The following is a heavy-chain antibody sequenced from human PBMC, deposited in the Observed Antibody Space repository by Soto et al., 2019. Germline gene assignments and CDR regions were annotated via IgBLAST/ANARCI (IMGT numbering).Heavy chain of an antibody. Sequence: ASVKVSCKASGYTFTGHYMHWVRQAPGQGLEWMGWINPNSGGTNYAQKFQGWVTMTRDTSISTAYMELSRLRSDDTAVYYCARGYQLPRDYYYYYYMDVWGKGTTVTVSS. CDR2: INPNSGGT. V-gene: IGHV1-2*04. J-gene: IGHJ6*03. D-gene: IGHD2-2*01. CDR3: ARGYQLPRDYYYYYYMDV. CDR1: GYTFTGHY.